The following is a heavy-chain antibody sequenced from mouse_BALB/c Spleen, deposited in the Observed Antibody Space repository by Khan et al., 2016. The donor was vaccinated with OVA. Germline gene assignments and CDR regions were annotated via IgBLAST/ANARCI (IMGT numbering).Heavy chain of an antibody. CDR2: INPSTDYT. CDR3: TNHGSSSAWFTY. CDR1: GYTFTSYW. D-gene: IGHD1-1*01. Sequence: QIQLVQSGAELAKPGASVKMSCKASGYTFTSYWMHWVKQRPGQGLEWIGYINPSTDYTEYNQKFKDKATLTADKSSSTAYMQLTSLTSEDSAVYYGTNHGSSSAWFTYWGQGTLGTVSA. J-gene: IGHJ3*01. V-gene: IGHV1-7*01.